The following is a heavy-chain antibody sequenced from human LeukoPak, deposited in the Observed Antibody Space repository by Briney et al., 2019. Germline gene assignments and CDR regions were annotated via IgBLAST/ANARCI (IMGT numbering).Heavy chain of an antibody. CDR1: GFTFSSYW. Sequence: PGGSLRLSCAASGFTFSSYWMSWVRQAPGKGLEWVANIKQDGSEKYYVDSVKGRFTISRDNAKNSLYLQMNSLRAEDTAVYYCARGDSSSWLPSNWFDPWGQGTLVTVSS. D-gene: IGHD6-13*01. CDR2: IKQDGSEK. CDR3: ARGDSSSWLPSNWFDP. J-gene: IGHJ5*02. V-gene: IGHV3-7*01.